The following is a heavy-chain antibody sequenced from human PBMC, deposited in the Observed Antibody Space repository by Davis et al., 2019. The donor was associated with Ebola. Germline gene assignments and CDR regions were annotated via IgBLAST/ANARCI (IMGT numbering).Heavy chain of an antibody. CDR3: ARRMTMILESWFDP. CDR1: LYIFTNYG. D-gene: IGHD3-22*01. CDR2: ISAYNGNT. V-gene: IGHV1-18*04. Sequence: SVTVSCLASLYIFTNYGISWVRQAPGQGLEGLGWISAYNGNTNYAQKLQGRVTMTTDTSTSPAYMELRSLRSDDTAVYYCARRMTMILESWFDPWGQGTLVTVSS. J-gene: IGHJ5*02.